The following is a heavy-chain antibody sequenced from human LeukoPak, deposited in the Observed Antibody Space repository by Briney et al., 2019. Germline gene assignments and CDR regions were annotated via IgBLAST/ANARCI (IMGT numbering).Heavy chain of an antibody. CDR1: GGSFSGYY. D-gene: IGHD2-8*01. Sequence: SETLSLTCAVYGGSFSGYYWSWIRQPPGKGLEWIGEINHSGSTNYNPSLKSRVTISVDTSKNQFSLKLSSVTAADTAVYYCARGAGPANLDYWGQGTLVTVSS. CDR2: INHSGST. CDR3: ARGAGPANLDY. J-gene: IGHJ4*02. V-gene: IGHV4-34*01.